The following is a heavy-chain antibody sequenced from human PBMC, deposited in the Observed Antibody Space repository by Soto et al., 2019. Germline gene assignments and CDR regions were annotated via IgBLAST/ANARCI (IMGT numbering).Heavy chain of an antibody. CDR2: IIPIFGTA. CDR3: ARDYRHYDFWSGHFDP. J-gene: IGHJ5*02. Sequence: ASVKVSCKASGGTFSSYAISWVRQAPGQGLEWMGGIIPIFGTANYAQKFQGRVTITADESTSTAYMELSSLRSEDTAVYYCARDYRHYDFWSGHFDPWGQGTLVTVSS. CDR1: GGTFSSYA. D-gene: IGHD3-3*01. V-gene: IGHV1-69*13.